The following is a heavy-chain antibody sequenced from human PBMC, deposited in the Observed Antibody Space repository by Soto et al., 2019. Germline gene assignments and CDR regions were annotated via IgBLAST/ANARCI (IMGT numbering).Heavy chain of an antibody. V-gene: IGHV3-48*03. CDR2: ISSSGRTT. J-gene: IGHJ6*02. CDR1: GFTFSSYE. Sequence: GGSLRLSCAASGFTFSSYEMKWVRQAPGKGLEWVSYISSSGRTTYYADSVKGRFTISRDNAKNSLSLQMNSLGADDTAVYYCARDRDELVGIFPYYYGMDVWGQGTTVTVSS. CDR3: ARDRDELVGIFPYYYGMDV. D-gene: IGHD2-21*01.